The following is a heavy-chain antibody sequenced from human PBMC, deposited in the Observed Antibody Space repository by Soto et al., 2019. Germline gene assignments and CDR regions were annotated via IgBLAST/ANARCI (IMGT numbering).Heavy chain of an antibody. V-gene: IGHV3-48*01. J-gene: IGHJ3*01. CDR2: ISSSSSTI. D-gene: IGHD3-3*01. CDR3: SIFLLFCSNQKTDAFDF. Sequence: AGGSLRLSCAASGFTFSSYSMNWVRQAPGKGLEWVSYISSSSSTIYYADSGKGRFTISRDNAKNSLYLQMNSLRAEDTAVYYISIFLLFCSNQKTDAFDFSGQGTTVTVSS. CDR1: GFTFSSYS.